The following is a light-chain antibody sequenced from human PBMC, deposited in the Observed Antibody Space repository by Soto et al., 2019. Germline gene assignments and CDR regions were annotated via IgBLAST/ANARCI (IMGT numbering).Light chain of an antibody. CDR1: QSISAW. CDR2: KAS. Sequence: DIQMTQSPSTLSASVGDRVSITCRASQSISAWLAWYQQRPGQAPKLLLYKASSLHSGVSSRVSGSGSGKELTITISSLQAEDSATYHCQKYDNYPWTFGQGTKLEIK. J-gene: IGKJ1*01. CDR3: QKYDNYPWT. V-gene: IGKV1-5*03.